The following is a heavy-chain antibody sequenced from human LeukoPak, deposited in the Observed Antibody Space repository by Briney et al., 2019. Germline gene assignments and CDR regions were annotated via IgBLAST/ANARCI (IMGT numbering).Heavy chain of an antibody. J-gene: IGHJ4*02. CDR2: INRDGSST. CDR3: ARDLWGAGDC. D-gene: IGHD1-26*01. Sequence: GGSLRLSCAASGFTFSSNWMHWVRQAPGKGLVWVSRINRDGSSTIYADSVKGRFTISRDNAKNTLYLQMNSLTAEGTAVYYCARDLWGAGDCWGQGTLVTVSS. CDR1: GFTFSSNW. V-gene: IGHV3-74*01.